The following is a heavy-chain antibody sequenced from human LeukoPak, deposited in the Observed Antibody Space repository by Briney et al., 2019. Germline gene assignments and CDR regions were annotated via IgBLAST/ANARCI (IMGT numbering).Heavy chain of an antibody. Sequence: SETLSLTCTVSGGSISSYYWSWIRQPPGKGLEWIGYIYYSGSTNYNPSLKSRVTISVDTSKNQFSLKLSSVTAADTAVYYRARIFRIAARPQAFDIWGQGTMVTVSS. CDR1: GGSISSYY. CDR2: IYYSGST. D-gene: IGHD6-6*01. CDR3: ARIFRIAARPQAFDI. J-gene: IGHJ3*02. V-gene: IGHV4-59*01.